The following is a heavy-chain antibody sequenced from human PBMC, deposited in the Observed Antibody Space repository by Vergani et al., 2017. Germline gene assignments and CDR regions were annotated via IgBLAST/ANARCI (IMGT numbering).Heavy chain of an antibody. D-gene: IGHD3-22*01. Sequence: QVQLVESGGGVVQPGRSLRLSCAASGFTFSSYAMHWVRQAPGKGLEWVAVISYDGSNKYYADSVKGRFTISRDNSKNTLYLQMNSLRAEDTAVYYCARVSGYYDSSGYPDIDDYWGQGTLVTVSS. CDR2: ISYDGSNK. J-gene: IGHJ4*02. CDR1: GFTFSSYA. V-gene: IGHV3-30*04. CDR3: ARVSGYYDSSGYPDIDDY.